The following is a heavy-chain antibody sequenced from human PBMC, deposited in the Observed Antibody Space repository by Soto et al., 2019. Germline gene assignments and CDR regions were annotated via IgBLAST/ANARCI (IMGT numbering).Heavy chain of an antibody. CDR3: AKDTDWNYVPGWFDP. Sequence: EVQLLESGGGLVQPGGSLRLSCAASGFTFSSYAMSWVRQAPGKGLEWVSAISGSGGSTYYADSEKGRFTISRDNSKNTLYLQMNSLRAEDTAVYYCAKDTDWNYVPGWFDPWGQGTLVTVSS. D-gene: IGHD1-7*01. CDR2: ISGSGGST. J-gene: IGHJ5*02. CDR1: GFTFSSYA. V-gene: IGHV3-23*01.